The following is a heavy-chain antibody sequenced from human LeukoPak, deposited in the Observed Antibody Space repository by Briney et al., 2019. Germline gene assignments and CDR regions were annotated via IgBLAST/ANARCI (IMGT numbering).Heavy chain of an antibody. J-gene: IGHJ6*02. V-gene: IGHV4-34*01. CDR3: ARGFDYSRYYGMDV. CDR1: GGPFSEYY. Sequence: SETLSLICAVYGGPFSEYYWSWIRQPPGKGLEWIGEINHSGSTNYNPSLKSRVTILLDKSKNQFSLKLSSVTAADTAVYYCARGFDYSRYYGMDVWGQGTTVTVSS. CDR2: INHSGST. D-gene: IGHD4-11*01.